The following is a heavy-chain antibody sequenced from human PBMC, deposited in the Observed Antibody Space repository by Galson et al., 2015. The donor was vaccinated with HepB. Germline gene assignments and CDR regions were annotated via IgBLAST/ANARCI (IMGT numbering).Heavy chain of an antibody. CDR1: GFTFSSYA. D-gene: IGHD4-17*01. Sequence: SLRLSCAASGFTFSSYAMSWVRQAPGKGLEWVSAISGSGGSTYYADSVKGRFTISRDNSKNTLYLQMNSLRAEDTAVYYCAKDRNGDYDAFDYWGQGTLVTVSS. CDR3: AKDRNGDYDAFDY. J-gene: IGHJ4*02. CDR2: ISGSGGST. V-gene: IGHV3-23*01.